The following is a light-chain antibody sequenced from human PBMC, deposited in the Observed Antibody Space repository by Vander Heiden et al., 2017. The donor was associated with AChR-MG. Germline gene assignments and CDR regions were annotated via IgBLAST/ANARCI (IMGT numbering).Light chain of an antibody. CDR2: KAS. J-gene: IGKJ2*01. Sequence: RASQSISSWLAWYQQKPGKAPKLLIYKASSLESGVPSRFSGSGSGTEFTLTISSLQPDDFATYYCQQYKYFGQGTKLEIK. CDR3: QQYKY. V-gene: IGKV1-5*03. CDR1: QSISSW.